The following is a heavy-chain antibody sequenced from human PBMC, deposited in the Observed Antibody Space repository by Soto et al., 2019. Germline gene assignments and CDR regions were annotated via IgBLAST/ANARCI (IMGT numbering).Heavy chain of an antibody. CDR2: INPSGGST. CDR1: GYTFTSYY. CDR3: VWTLTGTPDYLF. Sequence: ASVKVSCKASGYTFTSYYMHWVRQAPGQGLEWMGIINPSGGSTSYAQKFQGRVTMTRDTSTSTVYMELSSLRSEDTAVYYCVWTLTGTPDYLFWGQGTLVTVSS. D-gene: IGHD3-9*01. J-gene: IGHJ4*02. V-gene: IGHV1-46*01.